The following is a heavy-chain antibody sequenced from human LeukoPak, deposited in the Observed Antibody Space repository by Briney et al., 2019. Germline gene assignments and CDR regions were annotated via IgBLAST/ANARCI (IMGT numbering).Heavy chain of an antibody. Sequence: ASGKVSCKASGYTLTSFGISWVRQAPGQGPEWMGWISRDNGNTNYAQNLKGRVTMTTETSTSTAYMELRSLRSDDTAVYYCARIISSGYNYGMDVWGQGTTVTVSS. CDR1: GYTLTSFG. J-gene: IGHJ6*02. CDR3: ARIISSGYNYGMDV. CDR2: ISRDNGNT. V-gene: IGHV1-18*01. D-gene: IGHD3-22*01.